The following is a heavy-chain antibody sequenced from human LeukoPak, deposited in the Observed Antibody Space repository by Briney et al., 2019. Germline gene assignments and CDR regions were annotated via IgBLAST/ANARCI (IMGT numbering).Heavy chain of an antibody. CDR1: GYTFTSYY. V-gene: IGHV1-46*01. CDR2: INPSGGST. Sequence: ASVKVSCKASGYTFTSYYMDWVRQAPGQGLEWMGIINPSGGSTTYAQKFQGRVTMSSDTSTSTVYMELSSLRSEDTAVYYCARGVGALDSWGQGTLVTVSS. J-gene: IGHJ4*02. D-gene: IGHD1-26*01. CDR3: ARGVGALDS.